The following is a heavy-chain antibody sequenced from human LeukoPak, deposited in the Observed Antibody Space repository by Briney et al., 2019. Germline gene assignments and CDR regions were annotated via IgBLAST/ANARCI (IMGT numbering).Heavy chain of an antibody. D-gene: IGHD5-18*01. CDR3: ARDKQPGDY. Sequence: SETLPLTCTVSGDSISSFYWSWIRQPPGKGLEWIGYIYYSGSTNYNPSLKSRVTISVDTSKNQFSLKLSSVTAADTAVYYCARDKQPGDYWGQGTLVTVSS. CDR1: GDSISSFY. CDR2: IYYSGST. V-gene: IGHV4-59*01. J-gene: IGHJ4*02.